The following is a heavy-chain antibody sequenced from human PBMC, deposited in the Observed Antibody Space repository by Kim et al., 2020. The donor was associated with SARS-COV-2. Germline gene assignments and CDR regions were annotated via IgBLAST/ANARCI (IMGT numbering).Heavy chain of an antibody. V-gene: IGHV6-1*01. CDR3: ARRSTSSSGFSFDY. D-gene: IGHD6-19*01. J-gene: IGHJ4*02. Sequence: AVSVPSRITINPDTSENQFSLQLNSVTPEDTAVYYCARRSTSSSGFSFDYWGQGALVTVSS.